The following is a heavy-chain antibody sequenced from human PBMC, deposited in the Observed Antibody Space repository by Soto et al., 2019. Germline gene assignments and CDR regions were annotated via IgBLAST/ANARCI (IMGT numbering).Heavy chain of an antibody. CDR3: ARGYGMATMTGGFDY. D-gene: IGHD5-12*01. Sequence: QVQLVQSGAEVKKPGSSVKVSCKASGGTFSSYAISWVRQAPGQGLEWMGGIIPIFGTANYAQKFQGRVTITADESTSTDYMELSSLRSEDTDVYYWARGYGMATMTGGFDYWGQGTLVTVSS. J-gene: IGHJ4*02. V-gene: IGHV1-69*01. CDR1: GGTFSSYA. CDR2: IIPIFGTA.